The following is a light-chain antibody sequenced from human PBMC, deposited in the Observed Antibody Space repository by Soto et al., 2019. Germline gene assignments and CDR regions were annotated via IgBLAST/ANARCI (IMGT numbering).Light chain of an antibody. CDR1: QCISSF. V-gene: IGKV1-27*01. Sequence: DIQMTQSPSSLSASVGDRVTVTCRASQCISSFLAGYQQKPGKVPKLLIYAASTLQPGVPSRFSGSGYGTDFTLTISSLQPEDVATYYCQKYDSAPSLTFGGGTKVESK. CDR2: AAS. CDR3: QKYDSAPSLT. J-gene: IGKJ4*01.